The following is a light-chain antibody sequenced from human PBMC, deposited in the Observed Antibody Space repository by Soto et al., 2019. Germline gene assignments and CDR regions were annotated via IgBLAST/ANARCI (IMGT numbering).Light chain of an antibody. CDR1: QNIDNY. J-gene: IGKJ1*01. CDR2: AAS. CDR3: QQSYNTPWT. V-gene: IGKV1-39*01. Sequence: DIQMTQSPSSLSASVGDRVTITCRASQNIDNYLNWYQQKPGKAPKVLIYAASNLQSGVPSRFSGSGSGTYFTLTVSSLQPEDFATYFCQQSYNTPWTFGQGTKVEI.